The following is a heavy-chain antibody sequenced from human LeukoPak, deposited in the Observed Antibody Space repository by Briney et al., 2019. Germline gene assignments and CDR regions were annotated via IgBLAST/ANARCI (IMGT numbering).Heavy chain of an antibody. J-gene: IGHJ6*03. CDR1: GFTFSSYS. CDR2: ISSSSSYI. D-gene: IGHD3-3*01. V-gene: IGHV3-21*01. CDR3: ARAHDYDFWSGYSNYYYYMDV. Sequence: GSLRLSCAASGFTFSSYSMNWVRQAPGKGLEWASSISSSSSYIYYADSVKGRFTISRDNAKNSLYLQMNSLRAEDTAVYYCARAHDYDFWSGYSNYYYYMDVWGKGTTVTVSS.